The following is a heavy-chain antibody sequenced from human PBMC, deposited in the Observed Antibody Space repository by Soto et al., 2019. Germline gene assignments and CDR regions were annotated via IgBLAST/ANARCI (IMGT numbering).Heavy chain of an antibody. D-gene: IGHD6-19*01. CDR1: GYTFSTYG. CDR2: ISASSGST. J-gene: IGHJ4*02. Sequence: QVQLVQSAAEVKKPGASVEVSCKASGYTFSTYGITWVRQAPGQGLEWMGWISASSGSTDYAQKLQGRVTMTTDTSTSTAYMERRSLRSDDTAVYYCARVDSSGWWDLDYWGQGTLVTVS. V-gene: IGHV1-18*01. CDR3: ARVDSSGWWDLDY.